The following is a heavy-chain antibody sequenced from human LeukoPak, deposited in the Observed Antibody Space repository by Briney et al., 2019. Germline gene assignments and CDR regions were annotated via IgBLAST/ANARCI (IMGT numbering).Heavy chain of an antibody. J-gene: IGHJ4*02. CDR3: ARTTYYYDSSGYWGYYFDY. CDR1: GGSISSYY. CDR2: IYYSGST. D-gene: IGHD3-22*01. Sequence: SETLSLTCTVSGGSISSYYWSWIRQPPGKGLEWTGYIYYSGSTNYNPSLKSRVTISVDTSKNQFSLKLSSVTAADTAVYYCARTTYYYDSSGYWGYYFDYWGQGTPVTVSS. V-gene: IGHV4-59*08.